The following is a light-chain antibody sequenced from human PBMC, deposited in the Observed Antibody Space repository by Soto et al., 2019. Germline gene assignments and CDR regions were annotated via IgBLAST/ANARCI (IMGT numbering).Light chain of an antibody. V-gene: IGKV1-27*01. J-gene: IGKJ1*01. CDR2: AAS. CDR1: QGISNF. CDR3: QKYNSGPWT. Sequence: DSQMTQSPSSLSASVGDRDTITCRASQGISNFLAWHQQKPGKVPKLLIYAASTLPSGVPSRFRGSGSGTDFTLTITSLQPEDVATYYCQKYNSGPWTFGQGTKVEIK.